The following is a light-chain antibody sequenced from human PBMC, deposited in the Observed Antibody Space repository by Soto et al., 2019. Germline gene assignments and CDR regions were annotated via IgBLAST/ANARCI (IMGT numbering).Light chain of an antibody. CDR3: QSYDPSRRVWV. J-gene: IGLJ3*02. Sequence: QSVLTQPPSVSGAPGQRVTISCTGSSTNIGAGYDVHWYRQLPGVAPKLLMSVNDERPSGVPDRFSGSKSGTSASLAITGLQAEDEADYYCQSYDPSRRVWVFGGGTKVTVL. V-gene: IGLV1-40*01. CDR2: VND. CDR1: STNIGAGYD.